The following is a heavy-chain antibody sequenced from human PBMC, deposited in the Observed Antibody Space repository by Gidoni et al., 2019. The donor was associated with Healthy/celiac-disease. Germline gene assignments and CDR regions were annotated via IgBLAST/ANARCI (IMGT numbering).Heavy chain of an antibody. V-gene: IGHV4-34*01. Sequence: QVQLQQWGAGLLKPSEPLSLTCAVDGASFSGYYWSWIRQPPGKGLESIGQINHSGSTHYNPSLKSRFTISVDTSKNQFSLQLSSVTAPEPAVYYCARGGGGSYDLGGSFDYWGQGTLVTVSS. CDR3: ARGGGGSYDLGGSFDY. CDR2: INHSGST. D-gene: IGHD1-26*01. J-gene: IGHJ4*02. CDR1: GASFSGYY.